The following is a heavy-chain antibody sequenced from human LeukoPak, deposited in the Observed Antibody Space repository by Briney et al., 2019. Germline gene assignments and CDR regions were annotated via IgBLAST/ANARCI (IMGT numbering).Heavy chain of an antibody. CDR2: IYPGDSDT. D-gene: IGHD4-17*01. CDR1: GYSFTSYW. J-gene: IGHJ4*02. V-gene: IGHV5-51*01. CDR3: ARQFRDYGDYSDY. Sequence: GESLKTSCKGSGYSFTSYWIGWVRQMPGKGLEWMGIIYPGDSDTRYSPSFQGQVTISADKSISTAYLQWSSLKASDTAMYYCARQFRDYGDYSDYWGQGTLVTVSS.